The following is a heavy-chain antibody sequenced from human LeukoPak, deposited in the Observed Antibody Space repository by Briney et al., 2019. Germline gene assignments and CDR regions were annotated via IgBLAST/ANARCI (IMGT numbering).Heavy chain of an antibody. CDR1: GGSISSYY. D-gene: IGHD5-18*01. V-gene: IGHV4-59*01. Sequence: PSETLSLTCTVSGGSISSYYWSWIRQPPGKGLEWIGYIYYIGSTNYNPSLKSRLTISVDTSKNQFSLKLSSVTAADTAVYYCARSDGYGLVGIWGQGTMVTVSS. J-gene: IGHJ3*02. CDR2: IYYIGST. CDR3: ARSDGYGLVGI.